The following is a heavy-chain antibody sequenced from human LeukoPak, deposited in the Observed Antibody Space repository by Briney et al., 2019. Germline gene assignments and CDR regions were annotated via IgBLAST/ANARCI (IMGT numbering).Heavy chain of an antibody. D-gene: IGHD2-15*01. V-gene: IGHV3-21*01. Sequence: PGGSLRLSCAASGFTFSRYTMNWVRQAPGKGLEWVSSISSSSSYIYYADSVKGRFTISRDNAKNSLYLQMNSLRAEDTAVYYCARAPHTYCSGGSCYTFQLDYWGQGTLVTVSS. CDR3: ARAPHTYCSGGSCYTFQLDY. CDR1: GFTFSRYT. CDR2: ISSSSSYI. J-gene: IGHJ4*02.